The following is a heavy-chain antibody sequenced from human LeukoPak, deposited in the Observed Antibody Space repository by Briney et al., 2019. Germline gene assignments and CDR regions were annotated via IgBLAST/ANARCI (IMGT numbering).Heavy chain of an antibody. Sequence: ASVKVSCKASGGTFSSYAISWVRQAPGQGLEWMGGIIPIFGTANYAQKFQGRVTITADESTSTAYMGLSSLRSEDTAVYYCARFYYGSGTLAPWGQGTLVTVSS. V-gene: IGHV1-69*13. CDR1: GGTFSSYA. D-gene: IGHD3-10*01. J-gene: IGHJ5*02. CDR3: ARFYYGSGTLAP. CDR2: IIPIFGTA.